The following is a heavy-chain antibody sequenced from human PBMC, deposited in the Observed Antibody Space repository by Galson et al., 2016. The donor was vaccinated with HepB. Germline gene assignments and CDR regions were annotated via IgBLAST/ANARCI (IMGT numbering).Heavy chain of an antibody. CDR3: ARAYNFWSGYYFDV. J-gene: IGHJ4*02. CDR1: GFLFERFW. V-gene: IGHV3-7*03. D-gene: IGHD3-3*01. Sequence: SLRLSCAASGFLFERFWMSWVRQPPGKGLEWVATIKEDGHETYVAESVKGRFTISRDNAKNSLILQMNNLTAEDTAVYYCARAYNFWSGYYFDVWGQGTLAAVSS. CDR2: IKEDGHET.